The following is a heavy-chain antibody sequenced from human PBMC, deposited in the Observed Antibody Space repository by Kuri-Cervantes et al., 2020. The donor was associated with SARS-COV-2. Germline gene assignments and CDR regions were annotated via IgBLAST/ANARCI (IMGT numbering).Heavy chain of an antibody. D-gene: IGHD5-18*01. CDR2: IYYTGST. Sequence: SETLSLTCTVSGGSISSYYWNWIRQPPGKGLEWIGYIYYTGSTNSNPSLKSRVTISVDTAKNQLSLKLSSVTAADTAVCYCARAWIQLWLGPDAFDIWGQGTIVTVSS. J-gene: IGHJ3*02. CDR3: ARAWIQLWLGPDAFDI. V-gene: IGHV4-59*12. CDR1: GGSISSYY.